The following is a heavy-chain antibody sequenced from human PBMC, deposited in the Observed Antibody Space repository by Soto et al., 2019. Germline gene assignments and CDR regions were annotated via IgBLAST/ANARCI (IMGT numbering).Heavy chain of an antibody. D-gene: IGHD3-3*02. CDR2: IKSKGGGETT. V-gene: IGHV3-15*01. Sequence: EGQLVESGGRLVEPGGSLRLSCAASGFNFNVAWMNWVRQAPGKGLEWLGRIKSKGGGETTEYVAFVKGRFTISRDDSKNTLSLPMHSLKSEDTAVYYCTKVLALPPNDAFDIWGQGTMVTVSS. CDR1: GFNFNVAW. J-gene: IGHJ3*02. CDR3: TKVLALPPNDAFDI.